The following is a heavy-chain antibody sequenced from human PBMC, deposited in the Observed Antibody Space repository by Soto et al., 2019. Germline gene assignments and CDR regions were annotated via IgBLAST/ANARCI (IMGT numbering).Heavy chain of an antibody. Sequence: ASVKVSCKASGGTFSSYAISWVRQAPGQGLEWMGGIIPIFGTANYAQKFQGRVTITADESTSTAYMELSSLRSEDTAVYYCTSGDGYNLGPFDYWGQGTLVTVSS. J-gene: IGHJ4*02. CDR1: GGTFSSYA. CDR2: IIPIFGTA. CDR3: TSGDGYNLGPFDY. D-gene: IGHD5-12*01. V-gene: IGHV1-69*13.